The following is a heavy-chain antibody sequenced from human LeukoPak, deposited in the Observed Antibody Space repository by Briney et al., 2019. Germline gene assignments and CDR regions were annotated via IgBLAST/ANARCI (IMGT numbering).Heavy chain of an antibody. V-gene: IGHV3-20*01. CDR2: INWNGGST. J-gene: IGHJ3*02. D-gene: IGHD3-10*01. Sequence: GGSLRLSCAASGFTFDDYGMSWVRQAPGKGLEWVSGINWNGGSTGYADSVKGRFTISRDNAKNSLYLQMNSLRAEDTALYHCARDYGSGSYGFGALDIWGQGTMVTVSS. CDR3: ARDYGSGSYGFGALDI. CDR1: GFTFDDYG.